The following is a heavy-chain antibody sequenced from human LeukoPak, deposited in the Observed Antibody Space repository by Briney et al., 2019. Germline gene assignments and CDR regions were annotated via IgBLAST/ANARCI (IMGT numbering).Heavy chain of an antibody. Sequence: GGSLRLSCAASGFTVSSNYMIWVRQAPGKGLEWVSVIYSGGSTYYADSVKGRFTISRDNSKNTLYLQMNSLRAEDTAVYYCAKDFTPRGIAVAGTFDYWGQGTLVTVSS. J-gene: IGHJ4*02. CDR3: AKDFTPRGIAVAGTFDY. CDR1: GFTVSSNY. CDR2: IYSGGST. D-gene: IGHD6-19*01. V-gene: IGHV3-66*01.